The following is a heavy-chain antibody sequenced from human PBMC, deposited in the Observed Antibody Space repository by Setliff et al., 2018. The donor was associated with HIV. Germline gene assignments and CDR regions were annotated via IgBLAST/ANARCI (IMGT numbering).Heavy chain of an antibody. CDR1: GGSISSYY. D-gene: IGHD2-8*02. CDR2: IYTSGST. Sequence: NPSETLSLTCTVSGGSISSYYWSWIRQPPGKGLEWIGYIYTSGSTNYNPSLKSRVTISVDTSRDQFSLNLRYVTAADTAVYFCARLIHTGLLYFDFWGLGTLVTVSS. CDR3: ARLIHTGLLYFDF. J-gene: IGHJ4*02. V-gene: IGHV4-4*09.